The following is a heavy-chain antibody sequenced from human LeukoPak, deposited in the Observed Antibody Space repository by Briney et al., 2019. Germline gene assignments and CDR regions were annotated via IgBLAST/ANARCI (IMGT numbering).Heavy chain of an antibody. CDR3: ARSNKYSSSSPFDY. D-gene: IGHD6-6*01. J-gene: IGHJ4*02. Sequence: PSETLSLTCTVSGGSISSYYWSWIRQPAGKGLEWIGRIYTSGSTNYNPSLKSRVTMSVDTSKNQFSLKPSSVTAADTAVYYCARSNKYSSSSPFDYWGQGTLVTVSS. CDR1: GGSISSYY. CDR2: IYTSGST. V-gene: IGHV4-4*07.